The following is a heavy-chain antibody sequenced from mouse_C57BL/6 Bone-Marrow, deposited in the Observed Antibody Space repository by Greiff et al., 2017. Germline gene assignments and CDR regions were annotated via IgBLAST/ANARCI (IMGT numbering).Heavy chain of an antibody. J-gene: IGHJ2*01. CDR2: IDPSDSYT. CDR1: GYTFTSYW. CDR3: ARWGQLVY. V-gene: IGHV1-69*01. Sequence: VQLQQPGAELVMPGASVKLSCKASGYTFTSYWMHWVKQRPGQGLEWIGEIDPSDSYTNYNQKFKGKSTLTVDKSSSTAYIQLSSLTSEDSAVYYCARWGQLVYWGQGTTLTDSS.